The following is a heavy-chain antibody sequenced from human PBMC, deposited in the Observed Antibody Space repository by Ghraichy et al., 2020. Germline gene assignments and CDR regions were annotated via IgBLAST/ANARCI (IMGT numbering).Heavy chain of an antibody. CDR1: GFSLPTSGMC. CDR2: IDWDDDQ. D-gene: IGHD6-19*01. V-gene: IGHV2-70*11. Sequence: SGPTLVKPTQTLTLTCSFAGFSLPTSGMCVSWIRQHPGKALEWLARIDWDDDQYYSTSLKTRITISKNTSKKQVVLTVTNMDPVDTATYYCARIRVSGYYLDYWGPGTLITVSS. CDR3: ARIRVSGYYLDY. J-gene: IGHJ4*02.